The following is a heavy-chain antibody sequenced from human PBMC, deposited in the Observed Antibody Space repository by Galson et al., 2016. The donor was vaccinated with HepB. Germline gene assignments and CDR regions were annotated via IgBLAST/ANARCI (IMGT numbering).Heavy chain of an antibody. D-gene: IGHD3-3*01. CDR2: ISSSSAYK. Sequence: SLRLSCAASGFTFSTYSMNWVRQTPGKGLEWVSSISSSSAYKYYADSVEGRLTISRDNAKKSLYLEMNSLKDEDTGLYYCARDGVLRFLGNTWYFDLWGRGTMVGVSA. J-gene: IGHJ2*01. CDR3: ARDGVLRFLGNTWYFDL. CDR1: GFTFSTYS. V-gene: IGHV3-21*01.